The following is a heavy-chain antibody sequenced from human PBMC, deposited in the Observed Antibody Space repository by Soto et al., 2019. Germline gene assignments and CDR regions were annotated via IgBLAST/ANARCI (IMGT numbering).Heavy chain of an antibody. D-gene: IGHD2-21*01. CDR3: ARLENIFDVDN. CDR1: GYIFTSCW. J-gene: IGHJ4*01. V-gene: IGHV5-51*01. CDR2: IYTGDSDT. Sequence: GESLKISCQGCGYIFTSCWIGGVLQMGGKGLEWMGIIYTGDSDTRYSPSFQGQVTISADTSISTAYLQWSSLKASDTAMYYCARLENIFDVDNWGHGNTVTVSS.